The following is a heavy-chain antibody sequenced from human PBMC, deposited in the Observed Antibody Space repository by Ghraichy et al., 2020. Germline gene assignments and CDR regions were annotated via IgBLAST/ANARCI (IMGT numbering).Heavy chain of an antibody. D-gene: IGHD5-18*01. CDR3: ARIDDTAISRPFDY. V-gene: IGHV2-26*01. CDR2: IFSNDEK. J-gene: IGHJ4*02. Sequence: SGPTLVKPTETLTLTCTVSGFSLSNARMGVSWIRQPPGKALEWLAHIFSNDEKSYSTSLKSRLTISKDTSKSQVVLTMTNMDPVDTATYYCARIDDTAISRPFDYWGQGTLVTVSS. CDR1: GFSLSNARMG.